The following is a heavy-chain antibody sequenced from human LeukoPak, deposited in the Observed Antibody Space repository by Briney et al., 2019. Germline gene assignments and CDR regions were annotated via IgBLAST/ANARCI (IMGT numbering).Heavy chain of an antibody. V-gene: IGHV3-23*01. CDR2: ISGSGGST. D-gene: IGHD3-22*01. Sequence: GGSLRLSCAASGFTFSTHSMNWVRLAPGKGLEWVSAISGSGGSTYYADSVKGRFTISRDNSKNTLCLQMNSLRAEDTAVYYCAKVPYRYDSSGYLWWGQGTLVTVSS. CDR3: AKVPYRYDSSGYLW. CDR1: GFTFSTHS. J-gene: IGHJ4*02.